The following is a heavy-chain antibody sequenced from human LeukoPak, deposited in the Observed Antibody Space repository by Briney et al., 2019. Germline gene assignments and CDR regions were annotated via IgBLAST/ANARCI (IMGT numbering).Heavy chain of an antibody. V-gene: IGHV3-74*01. CDR3: AKVPSIAVAGT. CDR1: GFTFRTYW. Sequence: GGSLRLSCAVSGFTFRTYWMHWVRQVPGEGLVWVSRINEDGSITNYADSVKGRFSISRDNAKNALYLQMNSLRAEDTAVYYCAKVPSIAVAGTWGQGTLVTVSS. J-gene: IGHJ5*02. D-gene: IGHD6-19*01. CDR2: INEDGSIT.